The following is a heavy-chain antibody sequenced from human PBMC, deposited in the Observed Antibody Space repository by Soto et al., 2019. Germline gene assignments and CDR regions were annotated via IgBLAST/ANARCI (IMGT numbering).Heavy chain of an antibody. CDR3: ARSQGSSTSLEIYYYYYYGMDV. D-gene: IGHD2-2*01. CDR1: GGTFGSYA. CDR2: LIPITATA. Sequence: QVQLVQSGAEVKKPGSSVKVSCKASGGTFGSYAISWVRQAPGQGLEWMGGLIPITATATYAQKFQGRVTITADESTSTASMQLSSLRSEDTAVYYCARSQGSSTSLEIYYYYYYGMDVWGQGTTVTVSS. J-gene: IGHJ6*02. V-gene: IGHV1-69*01.